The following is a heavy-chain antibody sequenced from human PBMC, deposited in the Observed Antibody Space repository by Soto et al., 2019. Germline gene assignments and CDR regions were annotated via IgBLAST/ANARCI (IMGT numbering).Heavy chain of an antibody. CDR2: SNNGDSRT. CDR3: ALVRGTSSQPHYYYGMDV. CDR1: GFTFSSYA. V-gene: IGHV3-23*01. J-gene: IGHJ6*02. Sequence: EMQLLKSGGGLVQPGGSLRLSCAASGFTFSSYAMTWVRQAPGKGLEWVATSNNGDSRTFYADSVKGRFTISRDNSKKTVSLQMSSLRAEDTAVYFCALVRGTSSQPHYYYGMDVWGQGTTVTVS. D-gene: IGHD6-6*01.